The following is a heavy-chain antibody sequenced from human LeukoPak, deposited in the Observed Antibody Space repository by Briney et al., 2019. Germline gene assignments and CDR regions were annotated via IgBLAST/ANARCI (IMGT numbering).Heavy chain of an antibody. V-gene: IGHV3-11*04. J-gene: IGHJ4*02. Sequence: GGSLRLSCAASGFTFSDYYMSWIRQAPGKGLEWVSYINSSGSTIYYADSVKGRFTISRDNAKNSLYLQMNSLRAEDTAVYYCARDRVTYSSGWYTEFDYWGQGTLVTVSS. CDR2: INSSGSTI. D-gene: IGHD6-19*01. CDR1: GFTFSDYY. CDR3: ARDRVTYSSGWYTEFDY.